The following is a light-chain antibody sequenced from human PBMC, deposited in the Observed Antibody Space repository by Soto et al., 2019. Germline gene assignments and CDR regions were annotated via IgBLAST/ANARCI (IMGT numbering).Light chain of an antibody. V-gene: IGKV3-20*01. Sequence: DIVLTQSPGTLSLSPGERATLSCRASQSVSSSYLAWYQQKPGQAPRLLIYGASSRATGIPDRFSGSGCGTEFPPPIRRLEPEKFAVQYCQQYGSSPITFGQGTRLEIK. CDR3: QQYGSSPIT. J-gene: IGKJ5*01. CDR2: GAS. CDR1: QSVSSSY.